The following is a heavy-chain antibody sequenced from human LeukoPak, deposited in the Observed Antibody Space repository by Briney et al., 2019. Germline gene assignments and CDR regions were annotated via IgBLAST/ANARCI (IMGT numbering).Heavy chain of an antibody. D-gene: IGHD3-10*01. J-gene: IGHJ4*02. CDR2: ISSSSSTI. CDR1: GFSFSSYS. Sequence: PGGSLRLSCAASGFSFSSYSMHWVRQAPGKGLEWVLYISSSSSTISYADSVKGRFTISRDNAKNSLWLQMNSLRAEDAALYYCARLSSVLQIVSRGAIDYWGRGTLVTVSS. V-gene: IGHV3-48*01. CDR3: ARLSSVLQIVSRGAIDY.